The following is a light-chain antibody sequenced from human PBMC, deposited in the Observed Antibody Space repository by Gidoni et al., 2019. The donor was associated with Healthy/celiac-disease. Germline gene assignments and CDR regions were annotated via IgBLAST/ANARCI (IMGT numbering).Light chain of an antibody. V-gene: IGKV3-15*01. Sequence: ELVMTLSPPTLSVSPGERATLSCRASQSVSSNLAWYQQKPGQAPKLLIYGASTRATGIPARFSGSGSGTEFTLTISSLQSEDFAVYYCQQYNNWPLTFGQGTKLEIK. J-gene: IGKJ2*01. CDR1: QSVSSN. CDR3: QQYNNWPLT. CDR2: GAS.